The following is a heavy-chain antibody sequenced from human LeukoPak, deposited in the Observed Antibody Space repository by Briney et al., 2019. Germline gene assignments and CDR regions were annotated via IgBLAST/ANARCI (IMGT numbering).Heavy chain of an antibody. D-gene: IGHD2-2*01. CDR1: GGSISSGGYY. CDR3: ARGGEGYCSSTSCYAFDY. V-gene: IGHV4-31*03. J-gene: IGHJ4*02. Sequence: PSQTLSLTCTVSGGSISSGGYYWSWIRQHPGKGLEWIGYTYYSGSTYYNPSLKSRVTISVDTSKNQFSLKLSSVTAADTAVYYCARGGEGYCSSTSCYAFDYWGQGTLVTVSS. CDR2: TYYSGST.